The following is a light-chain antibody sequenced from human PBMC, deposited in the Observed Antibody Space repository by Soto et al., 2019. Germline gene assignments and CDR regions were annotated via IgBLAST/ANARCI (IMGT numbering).Light chain of an antibody. CDR2: GAS. Sequence: EIVLTQSPGTLSLSPGERATLSYRASQSVSSSYLAWYQQKPGQAPRPLIYGASSRAIGIPDRFSGSGSGTDFTLTISRLEPEDFAVYYCQQYGSSPWTFGRGTKV. CDR3: QQYGSSPWT. V-gene: IGKV3-20*01. CDR1: QSVSSSY. J-gene: IGKJ1*01.